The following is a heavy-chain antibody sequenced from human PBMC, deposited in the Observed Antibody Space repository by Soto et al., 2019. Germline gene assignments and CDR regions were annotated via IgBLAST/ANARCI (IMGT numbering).Heavy chain of an antibody. Sequence: QVQLVESGGGVVQPGRSLRLSCAASGFTFSSYGMHWVRQAPGKGLEWVAVISYDGSNKYYADSVKGRFTISRDNSKNTLYLQMNSLRAEETAVYYCAKDGSYSGSYATFWGQGTLVTVSS. CDR3: AKDGSYSGSYATF. D-gene: IGHD1-26*01. J-gene: IGHJ4*02. CDR2: ISYDGSNK. CDR1: GFTFSSYG. V-gene: IGHV3-30*18.